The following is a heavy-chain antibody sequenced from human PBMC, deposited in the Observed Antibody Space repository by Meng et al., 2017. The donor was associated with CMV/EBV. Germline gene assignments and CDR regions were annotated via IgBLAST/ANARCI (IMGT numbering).Heavy chain of an antibody. CDR1: GFTVSSNY. Sequence: ETLSLTCAASGFTVSSNYMSWVRQAPGKGLEWVSVIYSGGSTYYADSVKGRFTISRDNSKNTLYLQMNSLRAEDTAVYCCAQSGGTYDFWSGYYSSSDTYGMDVWGQGTTVTVSS. CDR3: AQSGGTYDFWSGYYSSSDTYGMDV. D-gene: IGHD3-3*01. CDR2: IYSGGST. J-gene: IGHJ6*02. V-gene: IGHV3-53*01.